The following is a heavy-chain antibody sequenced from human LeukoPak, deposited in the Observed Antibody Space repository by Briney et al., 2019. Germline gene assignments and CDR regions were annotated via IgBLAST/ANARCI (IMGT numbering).Heavy chain of an antibody. CDR2: IYYSGST. V-gene: IGHV4-59*08. CDR1: GGSISS. D-gene: IGHD5-18*01. Sequence: SETLSLTCTVSGGSISSRGWIRQPPGKGLEWIGYIYYSGSTNYNPSLKSRVTISVDTSKNQFSLKLSSVTAADTAVYYCARHASGYSYGYRYYYGMDVWGQGTTVTVSS. J-gene: IGHJ6*02. CDR3: ARHASGYSYGYRYYYGMDV.